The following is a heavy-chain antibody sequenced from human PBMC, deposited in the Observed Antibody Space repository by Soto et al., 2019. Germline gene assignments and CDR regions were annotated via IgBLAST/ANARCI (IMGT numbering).Heavy chain of an antibody. V-gene: IGHV1-18*01. CDR3: ARDGGSYPAYYYYGRDV. D-gene: IGHD1-26*01. J-gene: IGHJ6*02. CDR1: GYTFTSYG. Sequence: ASVKVSCKASGYTFTSYGISWVRQAPGQGLEWMGWISAYNGNTNYAQKLQGRVTMTTDTSTSTAYMELRSLRSDDTAVYYCARDGGSYPAYYYYGRDVWGQGTTVTVSS. CDR2: ISAYNGNT.